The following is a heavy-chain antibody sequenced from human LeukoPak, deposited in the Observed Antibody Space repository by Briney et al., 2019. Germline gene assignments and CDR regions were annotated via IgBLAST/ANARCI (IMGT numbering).Heavy chain of an antibody. CDR3: ARASTQLDAFDI. V-gene: IGHV4-30-4*07. CDR1: GGSFSGYS. CDR2: IYYSGST. D-gene: IGHD6-6*01. Sequence: SETLSLTCAVYGGSFSGYSWSWIRQPPGKGLEWIGYIYYSGSTYYNPSLKSRVTISVDTSKNQFSLKLSSVTAADTAVYYCARASTQLDAFDIWGQGTMVTVSS. J-gene: IGHJ3*02.